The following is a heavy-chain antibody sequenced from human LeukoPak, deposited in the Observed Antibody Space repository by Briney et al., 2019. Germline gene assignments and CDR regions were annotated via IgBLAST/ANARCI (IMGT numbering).Heavy chain of an antibody. CDR1: GFTFSSYA. Sequence: GRSLRLSCAASGFTFSSYAMPWVRQAPGKGLEWVAVISYDGSNKYYADSVKGRFTISRDNSKNTLYLQMNSLRAEDTAVYYCARGAYDFWSGYMNVNWFDPWGQGTLVTVSS. V-gene: IGHV3-30-3*01. CDR3: ARGAYDFWSGYMNVNWFDP. J-gene: IGHJ5*02. D-gene: IGHD3-3*01. CDR2: ISYDGSNK.